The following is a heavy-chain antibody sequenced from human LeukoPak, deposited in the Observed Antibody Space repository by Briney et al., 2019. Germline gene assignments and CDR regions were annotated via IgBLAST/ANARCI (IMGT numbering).Heavy chain of an antibody. J-gene: IGHJ6*02. CDR3: ARAGESRYYYGMDV. CDR2: IYYSGST. D-gene: IGHD1-26*01. V-gene: IGHV4-59*12. Sequence: SETLSLTCTVSGGSISSYYWSWIRQSPGKGLEWIGYIYYSGSTNYNPSLKSRVTISVDTSKNQFSLKLSSVTAADTAVYYCARAGESRYYYGMDVWGQGTTVTVSS. CDR1: GGSISSYY.